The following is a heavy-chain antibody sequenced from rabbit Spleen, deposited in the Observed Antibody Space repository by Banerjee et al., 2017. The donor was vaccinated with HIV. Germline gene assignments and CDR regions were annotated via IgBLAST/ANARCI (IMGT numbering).Heavy chain of an antibody. CDR2: MNTETAKG. D-gene: IGHD1-1*01. Sequence: QEQLEESGGGLVKPGGSLTLTCKASGFSFSDRDVMCRVRQAPGKGLEWIACMNTETAKGVYANWAKGRFAISKAPTTTVTLQMTSLTAADTATYFCARDLTAVIGWNFNLWGPGTLVTVS. V-gene: IGHV1S45*01. J-gene: IGHJ4*01. CDR3: ARDLTAVIGWNFNL. CDR1: GFSFSDRDV.